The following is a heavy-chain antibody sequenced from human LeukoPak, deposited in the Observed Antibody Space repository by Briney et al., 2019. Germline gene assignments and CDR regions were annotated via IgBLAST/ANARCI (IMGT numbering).Heavy chain of an antibody. D-gene: IGHD2-2*01. CDR1: GFTFSSHW. CDR2: INQDGTEQ. CDR3: ARVGYCSTTSCYWRAFDC. J-gene: IGHJ4*02. V-gene: IGHV3-7*01. Sequence: GGSLRLTCAASGFTFSSHWMSWVRQAPGKGLEWVANINQDGTEQYYVDSVKGRFTISRDNAKNSLYLQMNSLRAEDTAVYYCARVGYCSTTSCYWRAFDCWGQGTLVTVSS.